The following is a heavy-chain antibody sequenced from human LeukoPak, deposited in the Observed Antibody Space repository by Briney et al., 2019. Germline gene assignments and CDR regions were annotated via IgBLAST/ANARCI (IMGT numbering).Heavy chain of an antibody. CDR2: IKQDGSEK. Sequence: GGSLRLSCAASGFTFSSYWMSWVRQAPGKGLEWVANIKQDGSEKYYVDSVKDRFTISRDNAKNSLYLQMNSLRAEDTAVYYCARRRVYDFWSGYSYYYYYYMDVWGKGTTVAVSS. J-gene: IGHJ6*03. V-gene: IGHV3-7*01. CDR3: ARRRVYDFWSGYSYYYYYYMDV. CDR1: GFTFSSYW. D-gene: IGHD3-3*01.